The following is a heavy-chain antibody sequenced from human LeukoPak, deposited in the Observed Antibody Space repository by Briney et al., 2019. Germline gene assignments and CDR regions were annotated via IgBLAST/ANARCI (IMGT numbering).Heavy chain of an antibody. CDR2: ISSSSSTI. V-gene: IGHV3-48*04. J-gene: IGHJ4*02. CDR1: GFTFSSYS. D-gene: IGHD2-21*02. CDR3: TTSLPHIVVVTGSEGGN. Sequence: GGSLRLSCAASGFTFSSYSMNWVRQAPGKGLEWVSHISSSSSTIYYADSVKGRFTISRDNAGNSLYLQMNSLRAEDTAVYYCTTSLPHIVVVTGSEGGNWGRGTLVTVSS.